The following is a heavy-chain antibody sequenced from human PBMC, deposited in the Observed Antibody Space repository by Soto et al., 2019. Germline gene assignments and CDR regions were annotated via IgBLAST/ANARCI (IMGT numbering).Heavy chain of an antibody. CDR2: IKRDGSEK. CDR3: ARCVYSAMTTPYYLDS. D-gene: IGHD4-17*01. V-gene: IGHV3-7*01. J-gene: IGHJ4*02. Sequence: PXVSLRLSCAASGFIFSDHCMSWVRQAPGKGLEWVANIKRDGSEKYYVDSVKGRFTISRDNAKNSVYLKMISLRAEDTAVYYRARCVYSAMTTPYYLDSWGQGTQVTVSS. CDR1: GFIFSDHC.